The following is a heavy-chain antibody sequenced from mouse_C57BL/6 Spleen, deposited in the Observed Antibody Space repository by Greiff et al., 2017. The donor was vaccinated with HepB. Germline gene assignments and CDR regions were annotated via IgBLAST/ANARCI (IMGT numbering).Heavy chain of an antibody. J-gene: IGHJ3*01. CDR3: AALTTVVAPFAY. D-gene: IGHD1-1*01. Sequence: VKVVESGPGLVAPSQRLSIPCTVSGFSLTSYGVSWVRQPPGQGLEWLGVIWCDGSTNYHSALISRLSISKDNSKSQVFLKLNSLQTDDTATYYCAALTTVVAPFAYWGQGTLATVSA. V-gene: IGHV2-3*01. CDR2: IWCDGST. CDR1: GFSLTSYG.